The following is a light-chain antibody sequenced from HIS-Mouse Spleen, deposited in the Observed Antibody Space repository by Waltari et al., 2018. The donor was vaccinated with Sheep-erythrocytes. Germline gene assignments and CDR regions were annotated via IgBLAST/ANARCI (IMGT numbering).Light chain of an antibody. CDR2: DVS. CDR1: SSDVAAYNY. V-gene: IGLV2-11*01. J-gene: IGLJ1*01. CDR3: CSYAGSYNHV. Sequence: QSALTQPRSVSGSPGQSVTISCTGTSSDVAAYNYFPWYQQHPGKAPKLMIYDVSKRPSGVPDRFSGSKSGNTASLTISGLQAEDEADYYCCSYAGSYNHVFATGTKVTVL.